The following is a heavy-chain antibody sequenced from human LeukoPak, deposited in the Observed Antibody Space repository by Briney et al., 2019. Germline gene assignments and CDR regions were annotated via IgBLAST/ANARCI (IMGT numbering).Heavy chain of an antibody. V-gene: IGHV1-69*01. CDR2: IIPIFGTA. D-gene: IGHD6-13*01. Sequence: SVKVSCKASGGTFSSYAISWVRQAPGQGLEWMGGIIPIFGTANYAQKFQGRVTITADESTSTAYMELSSLRSEDTAVYYCAKIAASDTGEGYWGQGTLVTVSS. CDR1: GGTFSSYA. CDR3: AKIAASDTGEGY. J-gene: IGHJ4*02.